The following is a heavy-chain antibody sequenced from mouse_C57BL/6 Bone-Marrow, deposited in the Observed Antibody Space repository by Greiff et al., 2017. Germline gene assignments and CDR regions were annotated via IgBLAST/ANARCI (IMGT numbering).Heavy chain of an antibody. D-gene: IGHD2-4*01. Sequence: QVQLQQSGAELARPGASVKLSCKASGYTFTSYGISWVKQRTGQGLEWIGEIYPRSGNTYYNEKFKGKATLTADKSSSTAYMELRSLTSEDSAVYFGARWDMSTTRVYYFDYWGQGTTLTVSS. CDR3: ARWDMSTTRVYYFDY. V-gene: IGHV1-81*01. J-gene: IGHJ2*01. CDR1: GYTFTSYG. CDR2: IYPRSGNT.